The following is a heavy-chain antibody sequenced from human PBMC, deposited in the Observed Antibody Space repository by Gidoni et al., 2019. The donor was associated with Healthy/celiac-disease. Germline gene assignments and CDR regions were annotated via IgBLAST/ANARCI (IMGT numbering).Heavy chain of an antibody. CDR3: AKGPTYYYDSSGSPRRGAFDI. CDR2: ISWNSGSI. Sequence: EVQLVESGGGLVQPGRSLRLSCADYGFTFDDYAMPCVRQAPGKGLEWVSGISWNSGSIGYADSVKGRFTISRDNAKNSLYLQMNSLRAEDTALYYCAKGPTYYYDSSGSPRRGAFDIWGQGTMVTVSS. CDR1: GFTFDDYA. D-gene: IGHD3-22*01. J-gene: IGHJ3*02. V-gene: IGHV3-9*01.